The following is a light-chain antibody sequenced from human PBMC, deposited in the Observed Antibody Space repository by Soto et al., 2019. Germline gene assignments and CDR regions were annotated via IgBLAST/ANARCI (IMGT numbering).Light chain of an antibody. J-gene: IGKJ3*01. Sequence: EIVMTQSPATLSVSPGERATLSCRASQSVSTNLAWYQQKPGQAPRLLIYGASTRATGIPARFSGSGSGTELYLTINSLQSQDLAFYYYHQYNDWHRFTFGPGTKVDIK. CDR1: QSVSTN. CDR2: GAS. V-gene: IGKV3-15*01. CDR3: HQYNDWHRFT.